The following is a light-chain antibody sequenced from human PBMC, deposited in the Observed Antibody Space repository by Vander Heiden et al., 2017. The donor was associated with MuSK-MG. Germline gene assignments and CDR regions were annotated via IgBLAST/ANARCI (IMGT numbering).Light chain of an antibody. CDR2: GAL. V-gene: IGKV3-15*01. CDR3: QQDNNWPRT. Sequence: ETVMTQSPAILSVSPGESATLSCMASQSVGSNLAWYQQKPGQAPRLLISGALSRATGIPARFSGSGSGTEFTLTISSLQSEDFAVYHCQQDNNWPRTFGQGTKLEIK. J-gene: IGKJ2*01. CDR1: QSVGSN.